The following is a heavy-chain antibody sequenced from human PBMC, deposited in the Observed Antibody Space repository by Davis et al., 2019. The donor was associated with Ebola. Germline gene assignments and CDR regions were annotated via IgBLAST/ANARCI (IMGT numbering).Heavy chain of an antibody. V-gene: IGHV3-9*01. CDR1: GFTFSSYV. D-gene: IGHD1-26*01. Sequence: SLKISCAASGFTFSSYVMSWVRQAPGKGLEWVSHISWNSGTIDYADSVKGRFTISRDNAKNSLYLQMTSLRAEDTALYYCAKDQGGSYLDYWGQGTLVTVSS. CDR2: ISWNSGTI. CDR3: AKDQGGSYLDY. J-gene: IGHJ4*02.